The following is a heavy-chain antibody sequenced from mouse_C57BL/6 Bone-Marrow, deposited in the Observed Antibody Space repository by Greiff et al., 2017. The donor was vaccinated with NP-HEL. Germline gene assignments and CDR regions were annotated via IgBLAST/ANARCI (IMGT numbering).Heavy chain of an antibody. Sequence: VQLQQPGAELVKPGASVKLSCKASGYTFTSYWMHWVKQRPGQGLEWIGMIHPNSGSTNYNEKFKSKATLTVDKSSSTAYMQLSSLTSEDSAVYYCYYYGSSKFAYWGQGTLVTVSA. CDR3: YYYGSSKFAY. CDR1: GYTFTSYW. V-gene: IGHV1-64*01. D-gene: IGHD1-1*01. J-gene: IGHJ3*01. CDR2: IHPNSGST.